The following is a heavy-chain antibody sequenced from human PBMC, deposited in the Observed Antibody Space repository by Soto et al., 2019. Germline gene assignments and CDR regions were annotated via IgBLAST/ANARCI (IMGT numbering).Heavy chain of an antibody. CDR3: AKGPTRRWLVTLFDY. CDR1: GFNFRNYA. D-gene: IGHD6-19*01. Sequence: GGSLRLSCAASGFNFRNYAMSWVRQGPGKGLEWVSVISGSGGNTYYADSVKGRFTISRDNSKNTLYLQMNSLSAEDTAVYYCAKGPTRRWLVTLFDYWGQGPLVTVSS. CDR2: ISGSGGNT. V-gene: IGHV3-23*01. J-gene: IGHJ4*01.